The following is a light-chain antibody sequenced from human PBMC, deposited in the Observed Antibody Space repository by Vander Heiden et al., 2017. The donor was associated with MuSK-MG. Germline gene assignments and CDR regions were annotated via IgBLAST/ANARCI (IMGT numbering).Light chain of an antibody. Sequence: DIVLTQSPGTLSLSPGERATLPCRASQSVSSSYLAWYQQKPGQAPRLLIYGASSRATGIPDRFSGSGSGADFTLTISRLEPEDFAVYYCQQYGSSPPTTFGQGTRLEIK. CDR3: QQYGSSPPTT. V-gene: IGKV3-20*01. J-gene: IGKJ5*01. CDR2: GAS. CDR1: QSVSSSY.